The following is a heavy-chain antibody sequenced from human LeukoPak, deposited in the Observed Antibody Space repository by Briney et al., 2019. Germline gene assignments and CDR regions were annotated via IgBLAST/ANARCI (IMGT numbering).Heavy chain of an antibody. CDR2: INHTGST. D-gene: IGHD1-26*01. Sequence: SETLSLACSVSGGSISNYYWSWIRQPPGKGLEWIGEINHTGSTNYNPSLKSRVTISIDTSTNQFSLKLSSVTAADTAVYYCAVTGGSYRIDYWGQGTLVTVSS. J-gene: IGHJ4*02. V-gene: IGHV4-34*01. CDR1: GGSISNYY. CDR3: AVTGGSYRIDY.